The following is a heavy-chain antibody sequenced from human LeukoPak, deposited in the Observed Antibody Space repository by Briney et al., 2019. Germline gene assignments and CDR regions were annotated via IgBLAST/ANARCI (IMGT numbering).Heavy chain of an antibody. Sequence: GGSLRLSCAASGFTFSSYWMHWVRPAPGKGLVWVSRISSDGSTTTYADSVKGRITISRDNAKNTLYLQMNSLRAEDTAVYYCARDRGYAFDIWGQGTMVTVSS. J-gene: IGHJ3*02. V-gene: IGHV3-74*01. CDR3: ARDRGYAFDI. CDR2: ISSDGSTT. CDR1: GFTFSSYW. D-gene: IGHD5-12*01.